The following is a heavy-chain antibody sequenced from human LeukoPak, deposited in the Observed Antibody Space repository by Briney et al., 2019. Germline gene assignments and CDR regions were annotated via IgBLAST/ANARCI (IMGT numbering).Heavy chain of an antibody. V-gene: IGHV4-34*01. D-gene: IGHD2-21*01. CDR1: GGSFSGYY. CDR3: ASIANNGGFDY. Sequence: PSETLSLTCAVYGGSFSGYYWSWIRQPPGKGLEWIGEINHSGSTNYNPSLKSRVTISVDTSKNQFSLKLSSVTAADTAVYYCASIANNGGFDYWGQGTLVTVSS. CDR2: INHSGST. J-gene: IGHJ4*02.